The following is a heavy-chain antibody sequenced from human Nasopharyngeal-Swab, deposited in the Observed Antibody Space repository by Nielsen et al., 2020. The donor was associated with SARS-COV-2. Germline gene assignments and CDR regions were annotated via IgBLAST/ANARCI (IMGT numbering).Heavy chain of an antibody. CDR3: AKSMAYFQLSGTYNLDF. D-gene: IGHD2-21*01. CDR1: GFTFSLYT. CDR2: ISSTGDYK. Sequence: GGSLRLSCAASGFTFSLYTINWVRQAPGKGLEWVSAISSTGDYKYYAPSVRGRFTISRDNAKTSVYLQMNSLRAEDTAVYFCAKSMAYFQLSGTYNLDFWGQGTLVTVSS. J-gene: IGHJ4*02. V-gene: IGHV3-21*06.